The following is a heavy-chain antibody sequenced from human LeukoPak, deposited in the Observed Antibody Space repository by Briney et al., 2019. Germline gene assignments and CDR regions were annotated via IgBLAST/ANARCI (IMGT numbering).Heavy chain of an antibody. V-gene: IGHV4-34*01. CDR3: ASPVAYYDSSGYYSP. J-gene: IGHJ3*01. CDR1: GGSFSGYY. D-gene: IGHD3-22*01. CDR2: INHSGST. Sequence: NPSETLTLTCAVYGGSFSGYYWSWIRQPPGKGLEWIGEINHSGSTNYNPSLKSRVTISVDTSKNQFSLKLSSVTAADTAVYYCASPVAYYDSSGYYSPWGQGTMVTVSS.